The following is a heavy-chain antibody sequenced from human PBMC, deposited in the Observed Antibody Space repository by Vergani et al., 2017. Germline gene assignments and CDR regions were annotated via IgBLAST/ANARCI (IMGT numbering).Heavy chain of an antibody. J-gene: IGHJ3*02. V-gene: IGHV5-51*01. Sequence: EVPLVQSGAAVKKPGESLKISCKGSGYSFTSYWIGWVRQMPGKGLEWMGIIYPGDSDTRYSPSFQGQVTISADKSISTAYLQWSSLKASDTAMYYCARSFTYYYDSSGYLDAFDIWGQGTMVTVSS. D-gene: IGHD3-22*01. CDR3: ARSFTYYYDSSGYLDAFDI. CDR2: IYPGDSDT. CDR1: GYSFTSYW.